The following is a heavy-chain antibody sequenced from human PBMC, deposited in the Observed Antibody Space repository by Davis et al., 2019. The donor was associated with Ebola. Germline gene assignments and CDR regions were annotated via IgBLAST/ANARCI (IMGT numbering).Heavy chain of an antibody. V-gene: IGHV5-51*01. D-gene: IGHD3-9*01. Sequence: GESLKIPCKGSGYSFTSYWIGWVRQMPGKGLEWMGIIYAGDPDIRYSPSFQGQVTISVDKSISTAYLQWSSLKASGTAMYYCAGSYYDVSTSSVECVFAIGGQGTPVTVSS. J-gene: IGHJ3*02. CDR1: GYSFTSYW. CDR2: IYAGDPDI. CDR3: AGSYYDVSTSSVECVFAI.